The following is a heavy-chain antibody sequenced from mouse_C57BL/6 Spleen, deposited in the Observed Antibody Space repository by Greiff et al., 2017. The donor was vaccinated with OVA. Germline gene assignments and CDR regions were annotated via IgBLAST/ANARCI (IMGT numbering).Heavy chain of an antibody. D-gene: IGHD1-1*01. J-gene: IGHJ3*01. CDR2: INPGSGGT. CDR1: GYAFTNYL. CDR3: ARSFITTPRRFAY. V-gene: IGHV1-54*01. Sequence: QVQLQQSGAELVRPGTSVKVSCKASGYAFTNYLIEWVKQRPGQGLEWIGVINPGSGGTNYNEKFKGKATLTADKSSSTAYMPLSSLTSEDSAVYFCARSFITTPRRFAYWGQGTLVTVSA.